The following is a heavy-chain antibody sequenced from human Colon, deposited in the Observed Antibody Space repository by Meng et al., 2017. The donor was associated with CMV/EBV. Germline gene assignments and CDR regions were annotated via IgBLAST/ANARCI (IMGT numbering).Heavy chain of an antibody. Sequence: SETLSLTCSVSGGSVHNGSFYWSWLRRAPGKGLEWIGYMYYTGTAYYNPSLKSRVTISVDTSKNHFSLKMTSVTAADTALYYCARVRGGLGPGAKTNWFDPWGQGTLVTVSS. CDR2: MYYTGTA. J-gene: IGHJ5*02. CDR3: ARVRGGLGPGAKTNWFDP. D-gene: IGHD4/OR15-4a*01. CDR1: GGSVHNGSFY. V-gene: IGHV4-61*03.